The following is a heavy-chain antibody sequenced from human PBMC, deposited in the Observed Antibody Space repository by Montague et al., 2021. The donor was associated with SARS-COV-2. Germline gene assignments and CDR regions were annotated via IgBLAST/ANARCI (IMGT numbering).Heavy chain of an antibody. V-gene: IGHV4-59*11. CDR2: IYYTGIT. J-gene: IGHJ5*02. CDR3: ARGSGSASATWFDP. D-gene: IGHD6-25*01. Sequence: SETLSLTCTVSGGPIGSHYWSWIRLPPGKGLEWVGHIYYTGITKYKSSLKSRVTISVDTSKNQLSLKLDSVTAADTAVYYCARGSGSASATWFDPWGQGTLVTVSS. CDR1: GGPIGSHY.